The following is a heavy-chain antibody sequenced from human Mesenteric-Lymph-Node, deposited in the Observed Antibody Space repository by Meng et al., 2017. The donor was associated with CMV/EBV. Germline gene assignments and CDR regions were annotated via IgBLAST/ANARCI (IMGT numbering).Heavy chain of an antibody. Sequence: GESLKISCAASGFTFSSYAMSWVRQAPGKGLEWVSGIYSGGSSTYYADSVKGRFTISRDNSKNTLYLQMNSLRAEDTAVYYCAKDGPSFDYWGQGTLVTVSS. CDR3: AKDGPSFDY. J-gene: IGHJ4*02. CDR1: GFTFSSYA. V-gene: IGHV3-23*03. CDR2: IYSGGSST.